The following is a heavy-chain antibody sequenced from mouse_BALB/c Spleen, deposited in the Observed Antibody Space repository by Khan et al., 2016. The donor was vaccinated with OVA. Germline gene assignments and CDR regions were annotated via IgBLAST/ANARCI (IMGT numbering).Heavy chain of an antibody. Sequence: EVQLQESGPGLVKPSQSLSLTCTVTGYSITSDYAWNWIRQFPGNKLEWMGFISYSGNTNYNPSLKSRISITRDTSKNQFFLQLNSVTTEDTASYCCERVYGGYFDYWGQGTTLTVSS. CDR2: ISYSGNT. V-gene: IGHV3-2*02. J-gene: IGHJ2*01. CDR1: GYSITSDYA. D-gene: IGHD1-1*01. CDR3: ERVYGGYFDY.